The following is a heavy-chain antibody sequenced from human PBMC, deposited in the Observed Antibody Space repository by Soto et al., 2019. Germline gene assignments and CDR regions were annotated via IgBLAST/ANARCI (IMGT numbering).Heavy chain of an antibody. CDR3: ARDPQGSYCYIDY. CDR2: ISKDGNSK. V-gene: IGHV3-30*09. J-gene: IGHJ4*02. CDR1: GFTFSSYA. D-gene: IGHD3-10*01. Sequence: GGSLRLSCAASGFTFSSYAIHWVRQAPGKGLEWVTIISKDGNSKHYADSVKGRFAISRDNSKNTLFLQMNSLRAEDTAVYYCARDPQGSYCYIDYWGQGTPVTVSS.